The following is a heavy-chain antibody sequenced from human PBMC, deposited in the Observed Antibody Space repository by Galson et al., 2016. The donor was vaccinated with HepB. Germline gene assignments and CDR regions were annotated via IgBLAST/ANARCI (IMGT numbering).Heavy chain of an antibody. CDR2: IYWDDDK. D-gene: IGHD4-17*01. CDR1: GFSLSTSGVG. J-gene: IGHJ4*02. CDR3: AHQVYGDYDFDY. Sequence: PALVKPTQTLTLTCTFSGFSLSTSGVGVGWIRQPPGKALEWLALIYWDDDKRYSPSLKSRLTITKDTSKNQVVLTMTNMDPVDTATYYCAHQVYGDYDFDYWGQGTLVTVSS. V-gene: IGHV2-5*02.